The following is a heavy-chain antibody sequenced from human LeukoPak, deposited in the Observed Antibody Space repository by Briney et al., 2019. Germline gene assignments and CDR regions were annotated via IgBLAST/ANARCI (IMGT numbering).Heavy chain of an antibody. CDR3: ARGGASLAAPDY. J-gene: IGHJ4*02. D-gene: IGHD6-13*01. CDR2: IWSDGSNK. CDR1: GFTFSSHS. Sequence: GGSLRLSCAVSGFTFSSHSMHWVRQAPGKGLEWLTTIWSDGSNKYYAGSVRGRFTISRDNSKNTLYLQMNSLRAEDTGLYYCARGGASLAAPDYWGQGALVTVSS. V-gene: IGHV3-33*01.